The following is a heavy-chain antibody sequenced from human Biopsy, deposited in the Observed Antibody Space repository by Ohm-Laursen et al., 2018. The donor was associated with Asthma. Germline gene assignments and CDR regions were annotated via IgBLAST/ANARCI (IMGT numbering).Heavy chain of an antibody. V-gene: IGHV4-61*01. Sequence: SDTLSLTCSVSGDSVSSDKYYWSWIRQPPGKGLEWIAYIFYSGATNYNPALKSRVAQSIDTSKSQFSLRLNSLSAADTAVYYCARGTIVAGIDYWGRGTLVTVSS. D-gene: IGHD5-12*01. CDR1: GDSVSSDKYY. CDR2: IFYSGAT. CDR3: ARGTIVAGIDY. J-gene: IGHJ4*02.